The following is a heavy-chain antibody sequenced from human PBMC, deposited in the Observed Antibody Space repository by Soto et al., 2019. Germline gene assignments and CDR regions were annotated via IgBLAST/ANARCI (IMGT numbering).Heavy chain of an antibody. Sequence: GGSLRLSCAASGFTFSSYGMHWVRQAPGKGLEWVAVISYDGSKEFYADSVKGRFTISRDNSKNTLYLQMNSLRAEDTAVYYCAKDLRLWSKDYYYHGMDVWGHATTVKASS. CDR1: GFTFSSYG. CDR3: AKDLRLWSKDYYYHGMDV. V-gene: IGHV3-30*18. CDR2: ISYDGSKE. J-gene: IGHJ6*02. D-gene: IGHD5-18*01.